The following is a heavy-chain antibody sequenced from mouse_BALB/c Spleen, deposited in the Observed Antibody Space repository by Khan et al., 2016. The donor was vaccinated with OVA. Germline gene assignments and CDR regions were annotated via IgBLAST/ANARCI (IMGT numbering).Heavy chain of an antibody. CDR3: TRDRIDY. Sequence: QVQLKQSGAELAKPGASVKMSCKTSGYTFTTYWMHWVKQRPGQGLEWIGYINPTSGHTDYNEKFKDKATLSADKSSSTAYMQLSSLTSEDSAVXCCTRDRIDYWGQGTTLTVSS. CDR2: INPTSGHT. V-gene: IGHV1-7*01. CDR1: GYTFTTYW. J-gene: IGHJ2*01.